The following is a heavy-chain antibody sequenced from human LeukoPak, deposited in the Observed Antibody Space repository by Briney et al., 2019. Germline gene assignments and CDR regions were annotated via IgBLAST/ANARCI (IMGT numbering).Heavy chain of an antibody. CDR1: GGSISSYY. Sequence: SETLSLTCTVSGGSISSYYWSWIRQPPGKGLEWIGYIYYSGSTYYNPSLKSRVTISVDTSKNQFSLKLSSVTAADTAVYYCASLGYSYGYPFDYWGQGTLVTVSS. J-gene: IGHJ4*02. D-gene: IGHD5-18*01. V-gene: IGHV4-59*06. CDR2: IYYSGST. CDR3: ASLGYSYGYPFDY.